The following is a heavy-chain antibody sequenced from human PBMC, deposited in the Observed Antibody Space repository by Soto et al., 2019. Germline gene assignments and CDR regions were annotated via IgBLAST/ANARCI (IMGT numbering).Heavy chain of an antibody. J-gene: IGHJ4*02. D-gene: IGHD3-22*01. CDR2: ISVSGGST. V-gene: IGHV3-23*01. Sequence: PGGSLRLSCAASGFTFRNYAMNWVRQAPGKGLEWVSGISVSGGSTYYADSVKGRFAASRDNSKNTVFLQMNSLRAEDTAVYFCAKGMYYYDSSGYRLFDYWGQGTLVTVSS. CDR3: AKGMYYYDSSGYRLFDY. CDR1: GFTFRNYA.